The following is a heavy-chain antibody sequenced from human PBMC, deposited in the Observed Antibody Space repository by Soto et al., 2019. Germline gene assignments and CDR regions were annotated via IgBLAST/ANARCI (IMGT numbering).Heavy chain of an antibody. CDR2: ISYDGSNK. Sequence: GGSLRLSCAASGFTFSSYAMHWVRQAPGKGLEWVAVISYDGSNKYYADSVKGRFTISRDNAKNTLYLQMNSLRAEDTAVYYCARGLVPAAIPIDYWGQGTLVTVSS. CDR3: ARGLVPAAIPIDY. V-gene: IGHV3-30-3*01. D-gene: IGHD2-2*02. CDR1: GFTFSSYA. J-gene: IGHJ4*02.